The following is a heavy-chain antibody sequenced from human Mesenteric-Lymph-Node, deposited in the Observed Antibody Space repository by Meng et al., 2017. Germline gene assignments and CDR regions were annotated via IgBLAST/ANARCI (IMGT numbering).Heavy chain of an antibody. CDR2: IKSKKDGETT. CDR1: GFTFTNAW. Sequence: EVQLVESGGGLVKPGGSLRLSCATSGFTFTNAWMTWVRQVPGKGLEWIGRIKSKKDGETTDYAAPVKGRFTISRDDSKNTLYLQMNSLESEDTALYYCTRGGPEGSYFDYWGQGTLVTVSS. CDR3: TRGGPEGSYFDY. V-gene: IGHV3-15*01. J-gene: IGHJ4*02.